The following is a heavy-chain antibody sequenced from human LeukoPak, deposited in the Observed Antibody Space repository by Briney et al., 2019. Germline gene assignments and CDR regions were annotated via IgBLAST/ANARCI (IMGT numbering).Heavy chain of an antibody. J-gene: IGHJ4*02. CDR2: INPNSGGT. Sequence: ASVKVSCKASGYTFTGYYMHWARQAPGQGLEWMGWINPNSGGTNYAQKFQGWVTMTRDTSISTAYMELSRLRSDDTAVYYCARGPPLRAYYFDYWGQGTLVTVSS. CDR1: GYTFTGYY. CDR3: ARGPPLRAYYFDY. V-gene: IGHV1-2*04. D-gene: IGHD3-10*01.